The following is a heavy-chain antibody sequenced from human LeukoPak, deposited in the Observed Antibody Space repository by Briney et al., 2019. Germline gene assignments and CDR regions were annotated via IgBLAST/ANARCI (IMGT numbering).Heavy chain of an antibody. D-gene: IGHD6-13*01. J-gene: IGHJ5*02. V-gene: IGHV1-2*04. CDR2: INPNSGGT. CDR3: ARELGGDIAAAVNWFDP. CDR1: GYTFTGYY. Sequence: ASVKVSCKASGYTFTGYYMHWVRQAPGQGLEWMGWINPNSGGTNYAQKFQGWVTMTRDTSISTAYMELSRLRSDDTAVYYCARELGGDIAAAVNWFDPWGQGTLVTVSS.